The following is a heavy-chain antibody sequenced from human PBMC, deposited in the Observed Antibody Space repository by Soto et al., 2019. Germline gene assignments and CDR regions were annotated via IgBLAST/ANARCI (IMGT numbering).Heavy chain of an antibody. V-gene: IGHV5-10-1*01. D-gene: IGHD1-26*01. Sequence: PVESLKISCKGSGYSFTSYCISWVRQMPGKGLEWMGRIDPSDSYTNYSPSFQGHVTISADKSISTAYLQWSSLKASDTAMYYWAPTEIVGATGGGAFDIWGQGTMVTVSS. CDR1: GYSFTSYC. J-gene: IGHJ3*02. CDR3: APTEIVGATGGGAFDI. CDR2: IDPSDSYT.